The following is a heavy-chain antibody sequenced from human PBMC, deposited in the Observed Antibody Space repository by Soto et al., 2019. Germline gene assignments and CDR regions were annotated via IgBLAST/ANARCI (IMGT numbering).Heavy chain of an antibody. CDR3: ARTLYGDNVDY. Sequence: QVQLVQSGAAVKKPGASVKVSCKASGYTFTSSDINWVRQATGQGLEWMGWMNPNSGNTGYAQKFQGRVTMTRNTAISTAYMELSSLRAEGTAGDYWARTLYGDNVDYWGQGTLVTVSS. V-gene: IGHV1-8*01. D-gene: IGHD4-17*01. CDR1: GYTFTSSD. J-gene: IGHJ4*02. CDR2: MNPNSGNT.